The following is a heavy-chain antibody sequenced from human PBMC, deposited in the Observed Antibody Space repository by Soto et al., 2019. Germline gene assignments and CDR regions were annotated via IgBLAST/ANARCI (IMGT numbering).Heavy chain of an antibody. D-gene: IGHD2-15*01. J-gene: IGHJ6*02. CDR2: IAYDGSNA. CDR3: ARGDREDILVVVGARPGEYGIDI. Sequence: QVQLVESGGGVVQPGGSLRLSCAASGFTFRNYAMHWVRQAPGKGLECLAVIAYDGSNAFYRDSVKGRFTISRDNSKNRLYLHMISLRSEDTGVYYCARGDREDILVVVGARPGEYGIDIWGQGTTVTVSS. CDR1: GFTFRNYA. V-gene: IGHV3-30-3*01.